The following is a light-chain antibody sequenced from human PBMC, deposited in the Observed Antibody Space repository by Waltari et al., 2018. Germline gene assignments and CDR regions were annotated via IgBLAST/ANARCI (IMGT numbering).Light chain of an antibody. Sequence: DIQMTQSPSTLSASVGDRVTISCRASQNVGTWLAWYQQKPGKAPKLLIYMASSLESGVPSRCSGSGSGKEFTLTISSLQPDDFATYSCQQYSSFSTFGQGTKV. V-gene: IGKV1-5*03. CDR2: MAS. CDR1: QNVGTW. CDR3: QQYSSFST. J-gene: IGKJ2*01.